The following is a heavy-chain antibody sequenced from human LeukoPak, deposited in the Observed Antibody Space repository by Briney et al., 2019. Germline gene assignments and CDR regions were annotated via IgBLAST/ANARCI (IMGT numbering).Heavy chain of an antibody. Sequence: GGSLRLSCAASGFIVSTYEMNWVRQAPGKGLEWVANIKDDGGVKYYVDSVKGRFTISRDNAKNSLYLEMNSLRAEDTAVYFCARDDSYSSDYWGQGTLVTVSS. V-gene: IGHV3-7*05. CDR2: IKDDGGVK. J-gene: IGHJ4*02. D-gene: IGHD6-13*01. CDR3: ARDDSYSSDY. CDR1: GFIVSTYE.